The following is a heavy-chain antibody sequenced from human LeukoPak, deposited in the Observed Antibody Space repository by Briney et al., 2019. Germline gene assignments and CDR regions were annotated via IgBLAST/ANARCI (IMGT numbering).Heavy chain of an antibody. CDR3: ARQSPWDYYMDV. V-gene: IGHV4-59*08. Sequence: SETLSLTCTVSGGSISSYYWSWIRQPPGKGLEWIGYIYYSGSTNYNPSLKSRVTISVDTSKNQFSLKLSSVTAADTAVYYCARQSPWDYYMDVWGKGTTVTVSS. D-gene: IGHD7-27*01. CDR1: GGSISSYY. CDR2: IYYSGST. J-gene: IGHJ6*03.